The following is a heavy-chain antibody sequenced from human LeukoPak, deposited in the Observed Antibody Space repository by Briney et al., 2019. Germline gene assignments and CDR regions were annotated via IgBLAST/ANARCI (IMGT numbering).Heavy chain of an antibody. CDR1: GFTFTNYA. V-gene: IGHV3-23*01. D-gene: IGHD3-22*01. Sequence: GGSLRLSCAASGFTFTNYAMSWVRQAPGKGLEWVSGIRGSGDSTTYADSVKGRFTVSRDNSKNTLYLQMSSLRAEDTAVYYCAKGHYDGGPYYYFDYWGQGTLVTVSS. CDR3: AKGHYDGGPYYYFDY. CDR2: IRGSGDST. J-gene: IGHJ4*02.